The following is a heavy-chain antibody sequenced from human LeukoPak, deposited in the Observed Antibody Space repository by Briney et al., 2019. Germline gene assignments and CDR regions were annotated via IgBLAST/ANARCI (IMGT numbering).Heavy chain of an antibody. D-gene: IGHD6-19*01. CDR2: ISYDGSNK. J-gene: IGHJ4*02. CDR3: ARDPAEDSSGLSGY. CDR1: GFTFSSYA. Sequence: GRSLRLSCAASGFTFSSYAMHWVRQAPGKGLECVAVISYDGSNKYYADSVKGRFTISRDNSKNTLYLQMDSLRAEDAAVYYCARDPAEDSSGLSGYWGQGTLVTVSS. V-gene: IGHV3-30*04.